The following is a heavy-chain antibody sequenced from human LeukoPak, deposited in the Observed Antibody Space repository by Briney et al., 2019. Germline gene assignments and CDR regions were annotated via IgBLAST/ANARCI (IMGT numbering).Heavy chain of an antibody. J-gene: IGHJ4*02. CDR3: ARVKGGIAAAGNYFVY. Sequence: GGSLRLSCAASGFAFSSYAMHWVRQGPGKGLEWVALVSYDGGSKYYADSVKGRITISRDNSKNTLHLQMNSLRTEDTAVYYCARVKGGIAAAGNYFVYWGQGTLVTVSS. D-gene: IGHD6-13*01. V-gene: IGHV3-30-3*01. CDR1: GFAFSSYA. CDR2: VSYDGGSK.